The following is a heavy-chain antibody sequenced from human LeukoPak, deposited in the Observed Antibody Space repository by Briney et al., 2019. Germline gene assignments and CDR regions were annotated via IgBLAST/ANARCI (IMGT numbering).Heavy chain of an antibody. CDR2: IYSGGST. J-gene: IGHJ4*02. D-gene: IGHD3-22*01. V-gene: IGHV3-53*01. Sequence: GGSLRLSCAASGFTVSSNYMSWVRRAPGKGLEWVSVIYSGGSTYYADSVKGRFTISRDNSKNTLYLQMNSLRAEDTAVYYCARSPDSSGYYLSYYFDYWGQGTLDTVSS. CDR3: ARSPDSSGYYLSYYFDY. CDR1: GFTVSSNY.